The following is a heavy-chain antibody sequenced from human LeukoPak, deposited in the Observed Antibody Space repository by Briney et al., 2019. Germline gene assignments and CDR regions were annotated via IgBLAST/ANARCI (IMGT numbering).Heavy chain of an antibody. V-gene: IGHV1-2*02. CDR1: GYTFTGYY. CDR2: INPNSGGT. D-gene: IGHD3-10*01. J-gene: IGHJ4*02. CDR3: ARGLVGGFGELSD. Sequence: ASVKVSCKASGYTFTGYYMHWVRQAPGQGLERMGWINPNSGGTDYAQKFQGRVTMTRDTSISTAYMELSRLRSDDTAVYYCARGLVGGFGELSDWGQGTLVTVSS.